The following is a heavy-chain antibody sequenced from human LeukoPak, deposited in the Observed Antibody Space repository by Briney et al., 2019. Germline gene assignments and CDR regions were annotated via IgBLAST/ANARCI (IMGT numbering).Heavy chain of an antibody. J-gene: IGHJ6*03. CDR2: IKQDGSEK. D-gene: IGHD6-6*01. CDR1: GFTVSSNY. CDR3: ARDRVAARQWGYYYYMDV. V-gene: IGHV3-7*01. Sequence: GGSLRLSCAASGFTVSSNYMSWVRQAPGKGLEWVANIKQDGSEKYYVDPVKGRFTISRDNAKNSLYLQMNSLRAEDTAVYYCARDRVAARQWGYYYYMDVWGKGTTVTVSS.